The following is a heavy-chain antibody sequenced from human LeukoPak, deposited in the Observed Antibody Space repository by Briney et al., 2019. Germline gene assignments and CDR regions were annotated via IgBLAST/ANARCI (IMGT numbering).Heavy chain of an antibody. Sequence: GGSLRLSCAASGFTFSSYAMSWVRQAPGKGLEWVSAISGSGGSTYYADSVKGRFTISRDNSKNTLYLQMNSLRAEDTAVYYCAKDWEAPYSSIPAYWGQGTLVTVSS. V-gene: IGHV3-23*01. CDR1: GFTFSSYA. D-gene: IGHD6-19*01. CDR2: ISGSGGST. J-gene: IGHJ4*02. CDR3: AKDWEAPYSSIPAY.